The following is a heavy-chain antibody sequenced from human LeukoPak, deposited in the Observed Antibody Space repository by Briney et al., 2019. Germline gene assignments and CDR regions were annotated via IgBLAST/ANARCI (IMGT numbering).Heavy chain of an antibody. CDR1: GFTFSSYW. D-gene: IGHD1-26*01. CDR3: ARMPYSGSQLGDS. V-gene: IGHV3-74*01. Sequence: GGSLRLSCAASGFTFSSYWMHWVRQAPGRGLVWVSRINSDGSSTSYADSVKGRFTISRDNAKNTLYLQMNSLRAEDTAVYYCARMPYSGSQLGDSWGQGTLVTVSS. J-gene: IGHJ4*02. CDR2: INSDGSST.